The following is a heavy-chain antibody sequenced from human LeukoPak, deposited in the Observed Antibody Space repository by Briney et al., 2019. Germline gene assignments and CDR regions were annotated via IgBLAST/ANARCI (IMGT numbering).Heavy chain of an antibody. CDR3: ARVKTGLLSSSGRYYMDV. J-gene: IGHJ6*03. CDR1: GGSISSYY. V-gene: IGHV4-59*01. D-gene: IGHD3-22*01. CDR2: VYYTGIT. Sequence: SETLSLTCTVSGGSISSYYWSWIRQPPGKGLEWIGYVYYTGITNYNPSLKSRATISVDTSKKQFSVNLSSVTAADTAVYYCARVKTGLLSSSGRYYMDVWGKGTTVTVSS.